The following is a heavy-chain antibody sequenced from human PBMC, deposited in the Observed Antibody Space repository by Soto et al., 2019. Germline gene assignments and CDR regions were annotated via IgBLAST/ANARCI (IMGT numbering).Heavy chain of an antibody. CDR2: IDYNEVT. Sequence: KTSETMSLTCSVSGASISSRAYYWGWIRQTPGKGLEWIGNIDYNEVTYYNPSLKSRVTISVDTSKNQFSLKLSSVAAPDTAIYYCVTTRGIAVGGSFDHWGQGTLVTVSS. CDR3: VTTRGIAVGGSFDH. J-gene: IGHJ5*02. D-gene: IGHD6-13*01. V-gene: IGHV4-39*01. CDR1: GASISSRAYY.